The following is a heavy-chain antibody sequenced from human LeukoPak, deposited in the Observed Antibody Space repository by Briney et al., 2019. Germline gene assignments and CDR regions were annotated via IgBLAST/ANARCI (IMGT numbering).Heavy chain of an antibody. V-gene: IGHV1-8*01. D-gene: IGHD3-3*01. CDR1: GYTFTSYD. Sequence: ASVKVSCKASGYTFTSYDINWVRQATGQGLEWMGWMNPNSGNTGYAQKFQGRVTMTRNTSISTAYMELSSLRSEDTAVYYCARSDFWSGYFWFDPWGQGTLVTASS. CDR3: ARSDFWSGYFWFDP. J-gene: IGHJ5*02. CDR2: MNPNSGNT.